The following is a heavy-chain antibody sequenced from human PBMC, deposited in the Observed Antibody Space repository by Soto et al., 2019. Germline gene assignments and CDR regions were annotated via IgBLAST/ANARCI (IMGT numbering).Heavy chain of an antibody. CDR2: IYWDDDK. D-gene: IGHD3-3*01. CDR1: GFSLTTSGVV. Sequence: QITLNESGPPHVKPRQTLTLTCTFSGFSLTTSGVVVGWIRQSPGKAPEWLALIYWDDDKRYSPSLKSRLTITKDTSKNQVVLTMADLDPADTATYYCAHRVLRTVFGLVTTTAIYFDFWGQGTPVAVSS. V-gene: IGHV2-5*02. CDR3: AHRVLRTVFGLVTTTAIYFDF. J-gene: IGHJ4*02.